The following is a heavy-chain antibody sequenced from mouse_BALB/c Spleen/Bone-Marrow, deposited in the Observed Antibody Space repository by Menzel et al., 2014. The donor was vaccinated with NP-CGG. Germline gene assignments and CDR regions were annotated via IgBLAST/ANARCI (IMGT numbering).Heavy chain of an antibody. V-gene: IGHV1-9*01. Sequence: VMLVESGAELMKPGASVKISCKATGYTFSSYWIEWVKQRPGHGLEWIGEILPGGGSTNYNEKFKGKATFTADTSSNTAYMQLCSLTSEDSAVYYCARGGYYGSSYEDYAMDYWGQGTSVTVSS. CDR1: GYTFSSYW. D-gene: IGHD1-1*01. CDR2: ILPGGGST. J-gene: IGHJ4*01. CDR3: ARGGYYGSSYEDYAMDY.